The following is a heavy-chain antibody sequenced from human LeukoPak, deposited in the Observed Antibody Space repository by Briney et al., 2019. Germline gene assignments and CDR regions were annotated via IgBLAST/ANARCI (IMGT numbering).Heavy chain of an antibody. CDR1: GYTFTGYY. D-gene: IGHD4-17*01. Sequence: PEASVKVSCEASGYTFTGYYMHWVRQAPGQGLEWMGWINPNSGGTNYAQKFQGRVTMTRDTSISTAYMELSRLRSDDTAVYYCARVDDYGDYGGWFDPWGQGTLVTVSS. CDR2: INPNSGGT. CDR3: ARVDDYGDYGGWFDP. J-gene: IGHJ5*02. V-gene: IGHV1-2*02.